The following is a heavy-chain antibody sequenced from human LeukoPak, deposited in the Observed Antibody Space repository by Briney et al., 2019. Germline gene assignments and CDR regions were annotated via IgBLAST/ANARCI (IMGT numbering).Heavy chain of an antibody. D-gene: IGHD6-19*01. CDR2: IYYSGNT. CDR1: GGSVSSGGYY. CDR3: ARDRIEWLDAFDY. V-gene: IGHV4-61*08. J-gene: IGHJ4*02. Sequence: PSETLSLTCTVSGGSVSSGGYYWSWIRQPPGKGLEWIGYIYYSGNTNYNPSLKSRVTISVDTSKDQFSLKLSSVTAADTAVYYCARDRIEWLDAFDYWGQGTLVTVSS.